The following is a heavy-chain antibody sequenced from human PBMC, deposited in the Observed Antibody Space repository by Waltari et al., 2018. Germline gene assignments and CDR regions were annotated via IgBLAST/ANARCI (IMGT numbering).Heavy chain of an antibody. J-gene: IGHJ4*02. CDR2: INAGNGNK. Sequence: QVQLVQSGAEVKKPGASVKVSCKASGYTFTSYAMHWVRQAPGQRLEWMGWINAGNGNKKYSKKFQGRVTISRDTSASTAYMELSSLRSEDTAGYYCASGGSSWSQYYFDYWGQGTLVTVSS. D-gene: IGHD6-13*01. CDR3: ASGGSSWSQYYFDY. V-gene: IGHV1-3*01. CDR1: GYTFTSYA.